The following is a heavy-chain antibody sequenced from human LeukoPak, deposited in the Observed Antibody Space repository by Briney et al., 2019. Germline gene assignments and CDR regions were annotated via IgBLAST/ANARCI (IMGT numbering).Heavy chain of an antibody. CDR1: GDSVSSGSYF. D-gene: IGHD5-18*01. J-gene: IGHJ4*02. CDR2: IYYSGST. Sequence: SETLSLTCTVSGDSVSSGSYFWSWIRQPPGKGLERIGYIYYSGSTNYNPSLKSRVTISVDTSKNQFSLKLSSVTAADTAVYYCARRFDTAMAFFDYWGQGTLVTVSS. CDR3: ARRFDTAMAFFDY. V-gene: IGHV4-61*01.